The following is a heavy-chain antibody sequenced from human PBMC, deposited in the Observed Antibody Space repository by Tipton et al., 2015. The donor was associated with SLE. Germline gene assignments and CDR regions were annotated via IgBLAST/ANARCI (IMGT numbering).Heavy chain of an antibody. V-gene: IGHV4-59*01. Sequence: LRLSCTVSGGSISSYYWSWIRQPPGKGLEWIGYIYYSGSTNYNPSLKSRVTISVDTSKNQFSLKLSSVTAADTAVYYCARGYDSTRGLLGWFFDYWGQGTLVTVSS. CDR3: ARGYDSTRGLLGWFFDY. D-gene: IGHD3-22*01. CDR1: GGSISSYY. J-gene: IGHJ4*02. CDR2: IYYSGST.